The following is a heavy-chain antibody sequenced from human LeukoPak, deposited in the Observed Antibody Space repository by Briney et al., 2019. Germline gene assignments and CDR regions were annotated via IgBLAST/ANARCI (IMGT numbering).Heavy chain of an antibody. Sequence: PGGSLRLSCAASGFSFSSYAMHWVRQAPGKGLEWVTFIRYDGSNKYFADSVKGRVTISRDNSKNTLYLQMNSLSAEDTAVYYCAKDRSAYCISNSCLGFDFDYWGQGTLVTVSS. CDR3: AKDRSAYCISNSCLGFDFDY. D-gene: IGHD2-2*01. J-gene: IGHJ4*02. CDR2: IRYDGSNK. V-gene: IGHV3-30*02. CDR1: GFSFSSYA.